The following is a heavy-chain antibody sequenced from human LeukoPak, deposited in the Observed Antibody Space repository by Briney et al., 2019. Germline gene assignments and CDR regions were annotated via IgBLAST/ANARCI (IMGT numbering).Heavy chain of an antibody. CDR2: TYYRSRWYN. V-gene: IGHV6-1*01. CDR3: ARALGSVGYVYFDY. CDR1: GDSVSSNSAA. J-gene: IGHJ4*02. D-gene: IGHD5-12*01. Sequence: SQTLSLTCAISGDSVSSNSAAWNWIRQSPSRGLEWLGRTYYRSRWYNDYAVSVKSRIAIDPDTSKNQFSLRLSSVTAADTAVYYCARALGSVGYVYFDYWGQGTLVTVSS.